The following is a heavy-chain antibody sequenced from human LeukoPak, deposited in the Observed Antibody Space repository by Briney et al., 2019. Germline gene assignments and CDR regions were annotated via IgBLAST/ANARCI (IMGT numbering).Heavy chain of an antibody. D-gene: IGHD1-26*01. CDR1: GGSISSYY. V-gene: IGHV4-59*08. Sequence: KASETLSLTFTVSGGSISSYYWSWIRQPPGKGLEWIGYIYYSGSTNYNPSLKSRVTISVDTSKNQFSLKLSSVTAADTAVYYCARGLVVGATPNYFDYWGQGTLVTVSS. J-gene: IGHJ4*02. CDR2: IYYSGST. CDR3: ARGLVVGATPNYFDY.